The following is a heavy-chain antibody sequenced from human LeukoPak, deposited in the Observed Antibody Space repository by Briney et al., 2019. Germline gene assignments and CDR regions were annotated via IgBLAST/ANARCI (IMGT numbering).Heavy chain of an antibody. V-gene: IGHV3-21*01. CDR3: AREGGITVARGVSGYFDC. Sequence: GGSLRLSCAASGFTFSSYSMNWVRQAPGKGLEWVSSISSSSRYIFYADSVRGRFTISRDNAKDSLYLQMNSLRVEDTAVYYCAREGGITVARGVSGYFDCWGQGTLVTVSS. CDR1: GFTFSSYS. J-gene: IGHJ4*02. CDR2: ISSSSRYI. D-gene: IGHD3-10*01.